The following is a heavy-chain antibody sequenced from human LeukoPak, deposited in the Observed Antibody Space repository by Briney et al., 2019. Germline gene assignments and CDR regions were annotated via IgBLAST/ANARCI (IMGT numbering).Heavy chain of an antibody. V-gene: IGHV4-34*01. CDR3: ATSGRMVIFDS. CDR1: GGSLSAYY. Sequence: SETLSLTCAIYGGSLSAYYWSWIRQPPGKGLEWIGEIDHRGITNYNPSLKSRVTISVDTSKNQFSLNLSSVTAADTAVYYCATSGRMVIFDSWGQGTLVTVSS. J-gene: IGHJ4*02. CDR2: IDHRGIT. D-gene: IGHD5-18*01.